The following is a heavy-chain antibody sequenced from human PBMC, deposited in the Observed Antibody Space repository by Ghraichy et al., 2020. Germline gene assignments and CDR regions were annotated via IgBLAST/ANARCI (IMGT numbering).Heavy chain of an antibody. CDR3: ARDGPESYYFDY. J-gene: IGHJ4*02. D-gene: IGHD1-26*01. Sequence: GGSLRLACAASGFTFSSYAMHWVRQAPGKGLEYVSAISSNGGSTYYANSVKGRFTISRDNSKNTLYLQMGSLRAEDMAVYYCARDGPESYYFDYWGQGTLVTVSS. CDR1: GFTFSSYA. CDR2: ISSNGGST. V-gene: IGHV3-64*01.